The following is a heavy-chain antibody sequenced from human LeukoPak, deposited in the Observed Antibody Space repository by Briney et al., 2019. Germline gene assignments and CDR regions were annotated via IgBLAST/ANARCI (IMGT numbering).Heavy chain of an antibody. CDR2: VYFSGSG. V-gene: IGHV4-59*08. CDR1: GGSFSNYF. Sequence: ASETLSLTCTVSGGSFSNYFWTWIRQPPGKGLEWIGYVYFSGSGTSYYNPSLESRVSISIDASKSQFSLALTSVTAADTAIYYCARRNPAAEGHEADSWGQGTLVTVSS. CDR3: ARRNPAAEGHEADS. D-gene: IGHD6-13*01. J-gene: IGHJ4*02.